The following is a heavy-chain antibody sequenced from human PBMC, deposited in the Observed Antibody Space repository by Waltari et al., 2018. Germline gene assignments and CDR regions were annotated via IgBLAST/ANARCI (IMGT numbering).Heavy chain of an antibody. D-gene: IGHD2-21*02. CDR1: GFTFSRSW. CDR3: ARDLVATPP. J-gene: IGHJ5*02. Sequence: EVQLVESGGDLVQPGGSLRLSCAASGFTFSRSWMTWVRQAPGKGLGWVCNIQQNGSEKWYADSVRGRFTISRDNAMNSLYLQMNSLRVEDTAVYYCARDLVATPPWGQGTLVTVSS. V-gene: IGHV3-7*01. CDR2: IQQNGSEK.